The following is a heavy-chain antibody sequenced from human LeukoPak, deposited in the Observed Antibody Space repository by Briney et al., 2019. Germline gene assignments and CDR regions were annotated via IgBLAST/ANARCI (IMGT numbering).Heavy chain of an antibody. V-gene: IGHV4-39*01. CDR3: ASLSGYSYGYGAY. D-gene: IGHD5-18*01. CDR2: IHYSGST. Sequence: PSETLSLTCTVSGGSISSSSYYWGWIRQPPGKGLEWIGSIHYSGSTHYNPSLKSRVTISVDTSKSQFSLQLSSVTAADTAVYYCASLSGYSYGYGAYWGQGTLVAVSS. CDR1: GGSISSSSYY. J-gene: IGHJ4*02.